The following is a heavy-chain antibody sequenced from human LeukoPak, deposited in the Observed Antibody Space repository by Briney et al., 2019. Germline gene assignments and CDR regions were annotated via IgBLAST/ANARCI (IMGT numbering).Heavy chain of an antibody. Sequence: SETLSLTCTVSGGSISSGGYYWPWIRQHPGKGLEWIGYIYYSGSTYYNPSLKSRVTISVDTSKNQFSLKLSSVTAADTAVYYCARHVPITDHWYFDLWGRGTLVTVSS. V-gene: IGHV4-31*03. CDR1: GGSISSGGYY. D-gene: IGHD2-2*01. J-gene: IGHJ2*01. CDR2: IYYSGST. CDR3: ARHVPITDHWYFDL.